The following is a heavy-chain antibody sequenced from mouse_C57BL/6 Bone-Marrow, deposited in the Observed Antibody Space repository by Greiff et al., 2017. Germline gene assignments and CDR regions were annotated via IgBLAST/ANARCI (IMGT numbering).Heavy chain of an antibody. J-gene: IGHJ2*01. D-gene: IGHD1-1*01. CDR1: GYTFTDYY. V-gene: IGHV1-19*01. Sequence: VQLQQSGPVLVKPGASVKMSCKASGYTFTDYYMNWVKQSHGKSLEWIGVINPYNGGTSYNQKFKGKATLTVDKSSSTAYMGLNSLTSEDSAVYYCAVPIYYYSSGYPYYFAYWGQGTPLTVSA. CDR3: AVPIYYYSSGYPYYFAY. CDR2: INPYNGGT.